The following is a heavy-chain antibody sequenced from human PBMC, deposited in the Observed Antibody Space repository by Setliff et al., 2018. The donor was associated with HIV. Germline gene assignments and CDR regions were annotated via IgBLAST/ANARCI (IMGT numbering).Heavy chain of an antibody. CDR1: GYFFSEFY. Sequence: VKVSCKPSGYFFSEFYIHWVQQAPGKGLEWVGRVNPEDGETIYAEKFQGRVTITTDTSTDTAYMELSSLRFDDTSVYYCARSGGGWYNWFEPWGPGTPVTVSS. D-gene: IGHD3-16*01. CDR2: VNPEDGET. V-gene: IGHV1-69-2*01. CDR3: ARSGGGWYNWFEP. J-gene: IGHJ5*02.